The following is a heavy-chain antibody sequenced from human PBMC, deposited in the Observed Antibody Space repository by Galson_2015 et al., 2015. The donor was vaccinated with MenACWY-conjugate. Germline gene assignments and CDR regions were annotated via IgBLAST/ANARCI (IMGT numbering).Heavy chain of an antibody. Sequence: SVKVSCKAAGYTFTLYAMHWVRQAPGQRLEWMGWINAGNGNTKYSQKFQDRVTISRDISASTVYMELTSLGSEDTAVYYCARGAPPLTGYLKRDWVGPWGQGTLVIVSS. CDR2: INAGNGNT. J-gene: IGHJ5*02. CDR1: GYTFTLYA. V-gene: IGHV1-3*01. CDR3: ARGAPPLTGYLKRDWVGP. D-gene: IGHD3-9*01.